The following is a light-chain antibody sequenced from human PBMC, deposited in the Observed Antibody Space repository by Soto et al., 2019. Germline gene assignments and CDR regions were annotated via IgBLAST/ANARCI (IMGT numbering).Light chain of an antibody. J-gene: IGKJ1*01. CDR2: DAS. Sequence: DIQVAQSPSTLSASVGDRVTITCRASQAIGNWLAWYQQKPGKAPKLLIYDASSLEAGVPSRFSGTGSGTDFTLTISSLEPDDFSTFYCQQYSGYSRTFGQGTKVDIK. CDR3: QQYSGYSRT. V-gene: IGKV1-5*01. CDR1: QAIGNW.